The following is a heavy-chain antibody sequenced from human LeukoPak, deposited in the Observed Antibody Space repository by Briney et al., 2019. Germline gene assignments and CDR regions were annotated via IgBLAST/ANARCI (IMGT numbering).Heavy chain of an antibody. CDR3: ARDRRWLQPNFDY. Sequence: GSSVKVSCKXSGGTFSSYAISWVRQAPRQGLEWMGRIIPIFGTANYAQKFQGRVTITTDESTSTAYMELSSLRSEDTAVYYCARDRRWLQPNFDYWGQGTLVTVSS. D-gene: IGHD5-24*01. J-gene: IGHJ4*02. CDR2: IIPIFGTA. CDR1: GGTFSSYA. V-gene: IGHV1-69*05.